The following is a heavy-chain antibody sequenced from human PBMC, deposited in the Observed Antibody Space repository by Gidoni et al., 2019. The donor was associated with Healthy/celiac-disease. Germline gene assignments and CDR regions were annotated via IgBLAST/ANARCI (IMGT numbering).Heavy chain of an antibody. CDR1: GFTFSSYS. V-gene: IGHV3-48*01. CDR2: ISSRSSTI. J-gene: IGHJ4*02. CDR3: ARDEGRKVRGVDY. Sequence: EVQLVESGGGLVQPGGSLSLSCAASGFTFSSYSMNWVSYISSRSSTIYYADSVKGRLTISRDNAKNSLYLQMNSLRAEDTAVYYCARDEGRKVRGVDYWGQGTLVTVSS. D-gene: IGHD3-10*01.